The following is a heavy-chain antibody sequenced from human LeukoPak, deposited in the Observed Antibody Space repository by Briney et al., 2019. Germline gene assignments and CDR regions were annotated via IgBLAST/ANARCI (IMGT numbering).Heavy chain of an antibody. CDR3: ARGALRYFDWSPDAFDI. CDR2: IIPIFGTA. CDR1: GGTFSSYA. V-gene: IGHV1-69*06. Sequence: SVKVSCKASGGTFSSYAISWVRQAPGQGLEWMGGIIPIFGTANYAQKFQGRVTITADKSTSTAYMELSSLRSEDTAVYYCARGALRYFDWSPDAFDIWGQGTMVTVSS. D-gene: IGHD3-9*01. J-gene: IGHJ3*02.